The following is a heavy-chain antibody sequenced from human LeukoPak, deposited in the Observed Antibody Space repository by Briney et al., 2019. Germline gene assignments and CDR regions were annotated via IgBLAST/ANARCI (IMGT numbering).Heavy chain of an antibody. CDR1: GYTFTRNS. CDR3: ARDSQYYFDSSGYYYYFDY. CDR2: INPIDDKT. V-gene: IGHV1-46*01. Sequence: ALVKVSCKASGYTFTRNSMHWVRQAPGQGLEWMGIINPIDDKTTYAQNYQGRLSMTRDMSTSTVYMELSSLRSEDTAVYYCARDSQYYFDSSGYYYYFDYWGQGTLVTVSS. J-gene: IGHJ4*02. D-gene: IGHD3-22*01.